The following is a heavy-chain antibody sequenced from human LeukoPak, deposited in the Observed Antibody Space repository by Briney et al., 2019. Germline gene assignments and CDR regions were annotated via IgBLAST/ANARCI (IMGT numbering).Heavy chain of an antibody. CDR3: TTVWNCGGDCSDAFDI. V-gene: IGHV3-15*01. Sequence: PGGSLRLSCAASGFTFSSYWMYWVRQAPGKGLVWVGRIKSKSDGGTTDYAAPVKGRFTISRDDSENTVCLQMNSLKTEDTAVYYCTTVWNCGGDCSDAFDIWGQGTMVTVSS. CDR1: GFTFSSYW. CDR2: IKSKSDGGTT. D-gene: IGHD2-21*02. J-gene: IGHJ3*02.